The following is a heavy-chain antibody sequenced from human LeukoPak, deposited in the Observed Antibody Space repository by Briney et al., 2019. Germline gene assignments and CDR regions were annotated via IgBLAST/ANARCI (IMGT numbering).Heavy chain of an antibody. V-gene: IGHV4-59*01. CDR3: ARAGNYYYSSGYYSHFDY. D-gene: IGHD3-22*01. CDR2: VYHSGST. CDR1: GASISSDY. J-gene: IGHJ4*02. Sequence: SETLSLTCTVSGASISSDYWNWIRQPPGKGLEWIGHVYHSGSTNYNPSLKSRVTISVDTSKNQFSLRLSSVTAADTAVYYCARAGNYYYSSGYYSHFDYWGQGTLVTVSS.